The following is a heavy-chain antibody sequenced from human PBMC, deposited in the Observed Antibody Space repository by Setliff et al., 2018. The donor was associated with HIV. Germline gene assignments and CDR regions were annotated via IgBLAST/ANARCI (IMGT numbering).Heavy chain of an antibody. V-gene: IGHV1-3*01. Sequence: ASVKVSCKSSGYTFTDYTIHWVRQAPGQRLEWMGWINAGNGSTKYSQKFQGRVSITRDTSASKAYLELSSLRSEDTAVYYCARGRLRNYFDYWGQGTLVTVSS. CDR3: ARGRLRNYFDY. CDR1: GYTFTDYT. D-gene: IGHD2-8*01. J-gene: IGHJ4*02. CDR2: INAGNGST.